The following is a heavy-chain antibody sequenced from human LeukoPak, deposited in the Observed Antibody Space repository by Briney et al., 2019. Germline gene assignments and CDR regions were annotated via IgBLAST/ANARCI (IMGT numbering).Heavy chain of an antibody. V-gene: IGHV3-53*01. CDR2: IYSGSST. D-gene: IGHD3-9*01. CDR1: GFPFSDYY. Sequence: GGSLILSCAASGFPFSDYYMSWIRQAPGKGLEWVSAIYSGSSTYYADSVKGRFSIARDNSQNTLYLQMNSLRGEDRAVHYCARERHDILTGYYIDYYHHIAVWGKGTTVTVSS. J-gene: IGHJ6*03. CDR3: ARERHDILTGYYIDYYHHIAV.